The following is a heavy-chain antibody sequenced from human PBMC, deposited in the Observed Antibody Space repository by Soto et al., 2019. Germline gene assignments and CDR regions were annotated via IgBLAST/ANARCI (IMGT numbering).Heavy chain of an antibody. CDR1: GFTFSSYA. D-gene: IGHD4-17*01. Sequence: GGSLRLSCAASGFTFSSYAMSWVRQAPGKGLEWVSAISGSGGSTYYADSVKGRFTISRDNSKNTLYLQMNSLRAEDTAVYYCAKDLRTEVGGRPTVTLFDYWGQGTLVTVSS. CDR2: ISGSGGST. CDR3: AKDLRTEVGGRPTVTLFDY. V-gene: IGHV3-23*01. J-gene: IGHJ4*02.